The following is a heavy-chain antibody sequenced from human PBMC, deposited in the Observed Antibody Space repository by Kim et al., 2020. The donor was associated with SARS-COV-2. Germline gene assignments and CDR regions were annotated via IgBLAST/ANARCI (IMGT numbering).Heavy chain of an antibody. V-gene: IGHV3-23*01. CDR3: AKLYGSGPGWYFDL. J-gene: IGHJ2*01. Sequence: ADSVKGRFTISRDNSKNTLYLQMNSLRAEDTAVYYCAKLYGSGPGWYFDLWGRGTLVTVSS. D-gene: IGHD3-10*01.